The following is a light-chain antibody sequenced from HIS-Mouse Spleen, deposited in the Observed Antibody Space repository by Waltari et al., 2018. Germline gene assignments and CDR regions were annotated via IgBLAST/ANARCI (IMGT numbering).Light chain of an antibody. CDR1: ALPKKY. J-gene: IGLJ2*01. CDR3: YSTDSSGNHRV. Sequence: SYELTQPPSVPVSPGQTARITCSGDALPKKYADWYQQKPGQAPVLVIYEDSKRPSGIPARFSGSSSGTMATLTISEAQVEDEADYYCYSTDSSGNHRVFGGGTKLTVL. CDR2: EDS. V-gene: IGLV3-10*01.